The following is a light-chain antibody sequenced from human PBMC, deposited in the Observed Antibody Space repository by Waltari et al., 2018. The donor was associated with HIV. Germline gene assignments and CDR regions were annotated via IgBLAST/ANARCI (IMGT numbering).Light chain of an antibody. V-gene: IGKV2-28*01. Sequence: DIVMTQSPLSLPVTPGEPASISCRSSQSLLHSNGYNYLDWYLQKPGQSPQLLIYLGSNRASGVPDRFSGSVSGTDFTLKISRVEAEDVGVYYCMQALQTPRLTFGGGTKVEIK. CDR1: QSLLHSNGYNY. J-gene: IGKJ4*01. CDR2: LGS. CDR3: MQALQTPRLT.